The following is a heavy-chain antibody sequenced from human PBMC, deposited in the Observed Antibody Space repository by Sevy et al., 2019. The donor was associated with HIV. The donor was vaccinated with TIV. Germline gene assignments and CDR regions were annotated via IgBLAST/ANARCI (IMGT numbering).Heavy chain of an antibody. Sequence: SGPTLVEPTQTLMLTCTFSGFSLTSSGVAVAWIRQPPGKALEWLGSIYWDDDKRYRPSLESRLTITQDTSKNQVVLTMINMDPVETATYYCAHRPSLLTYDSSGYLFDYWGQGTLVTVSS. CDR1: GFSLTSSGVA. J-gene: IGHJ4*02. D-gene: IGHD3-22*01. V-gene: IGHV2-5*02. CDR2: IYWDDDK. CDR3: AHRPSLLTYDSSGYLFDY.